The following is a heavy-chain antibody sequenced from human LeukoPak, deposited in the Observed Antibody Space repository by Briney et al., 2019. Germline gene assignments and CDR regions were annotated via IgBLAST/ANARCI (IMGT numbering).Heavy chain of an antibody. CDR1: GFTFGDYT. CDR3: TRDKVGYYFDY. Sequence: GGSLRLSCTASGFTFGDYTMSWVRQAPGKGLEWVGFIRNEAYGGTTEYAASVKGRFTISRDGSKSIAYLQMNSLKTEDTAVYYCTRDKVGYYFDYWGQGTLVTVSS. D-gene: IGHD1-26*01. V-gene: IGHV3-49*04. J-gene: IGHJ4*02. CDR2: IRNEAYGGTT.